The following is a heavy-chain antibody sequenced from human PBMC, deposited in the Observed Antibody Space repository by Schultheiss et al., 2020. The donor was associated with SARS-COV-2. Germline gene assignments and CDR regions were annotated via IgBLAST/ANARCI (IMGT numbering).Heavy chain of an antibody. CDR2: IYYSGST. V-gene: IGHV4-34*01. D-gene: IGHD1-26*01. Sequence: SETLSLTCAVYGGSFSGYYWSWIRQPPGKGLEWIGSIYYSGSTYYNPSLKRRVTISVDTSKNQFSLKLSSVTAADTAVYYCSSVGRRCYYYYMDVWGKGTAGTVSS. CDR1: GGSFSGYY. CDR3: SSVGRRCYYYYMDV. J-gene: IGHJ6*03.